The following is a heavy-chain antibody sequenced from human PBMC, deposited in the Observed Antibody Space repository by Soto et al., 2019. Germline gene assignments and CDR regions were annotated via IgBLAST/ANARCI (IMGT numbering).Heavy chain of an antibody. Sequence: SVKVSCKVSGSRFSNYVISWVRQAPGHGLEWLGRIIPIFNSTKYAQNFQGRVTITADKSASTASLELSSLRSDDTAVYYCAREGRGKKAGYNGLVSLGYWGQGTLVTVSS. CDR1: GSRFSNYV. D-gene: IGHD2-2*02. CDR2: IIPIFNST. CDR3: AREGRGKKAGYNGLVSLGY. J-gene: IGHJ4*02. V-gene: IGHV1-69*06.